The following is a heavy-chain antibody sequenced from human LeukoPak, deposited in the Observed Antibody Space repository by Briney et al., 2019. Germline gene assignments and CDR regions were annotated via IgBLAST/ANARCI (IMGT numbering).Heavy chain of an antibody. CDR3: ARGTKDLVGITWYYYMDV. CDR1: GYSFTSFA. D-gene: IGHD2-2*01. V-gene: IGHV1-2*02. Sequence: ASVKVSCKASGYSFTSFAISWVRQAPGQGLEWMGWINPNSGGTNYAQKFQGRVTMTRDTSISTAYMELSRLRSDDTAVYYCARGTKDLVGITWYYYMDVWGKGTTVTVSS. J-gene: IGHJ6*03. CDR2: INPNSGGT.